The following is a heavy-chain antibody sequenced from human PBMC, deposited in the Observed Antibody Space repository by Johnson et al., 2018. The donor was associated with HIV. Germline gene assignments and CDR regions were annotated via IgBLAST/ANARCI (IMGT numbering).Heavy chain of an antibody. V-gene: IGHV3-23*03. Sequence: SMIDCADSVKGRLTISRDNSKNTLYLQMNSLRAEDTAVYYCAKDGEESGYVPGAFDIWGQGTMVTVSS. J-gene: IGHJ3*02. CDR3: AKDGEESGYVPGAFDI. D-gene: IGHD5-12*01. CDR2: SMI.